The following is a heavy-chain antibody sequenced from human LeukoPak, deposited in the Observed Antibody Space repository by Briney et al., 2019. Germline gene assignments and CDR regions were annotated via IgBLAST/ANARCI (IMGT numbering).Heavy chain of an antibody. CDR3: ARRSRYYYGSGSPFDY. D-gene: IGHD3-10*01. V-gene: IGHV4-59*12. J-gene: IGHJ4*02. CDR1: GGYISTYY. Sequence: PSETLSLTCTVSGGYISTYYWTWIRQPPGKGLEWIGNIYYTGSTNYNPSLKSRFTISLDTSKNQFSLKLSSVTAADTAVYYCARRSRYYYGSGSPFDYWGQGTLVTVSS. CDR2: IYYTGST.